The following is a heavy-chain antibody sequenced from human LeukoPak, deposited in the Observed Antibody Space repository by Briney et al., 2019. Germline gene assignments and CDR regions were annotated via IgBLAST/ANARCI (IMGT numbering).Heavy chain of an antibody. D-gene: IGHD1-26*01. J-gene: IGHJ6*02. CDR2: ISGSGGST. CDR1: GFTFSSYA. Sequence: GGSLRLSRAASGFTFSSYAMSWVRQAPGKGLEWVSGISGSGGSTYYADSVKGRFTISRDNSKNTLYLQMNSLRAEDTAVYYCAKDAGYSGSYLSYYGMDVWGQGTTVTVSS. CDR3: AKDAGYSGSYLSYYGMDV. V-gene: IGHV3-23*01.